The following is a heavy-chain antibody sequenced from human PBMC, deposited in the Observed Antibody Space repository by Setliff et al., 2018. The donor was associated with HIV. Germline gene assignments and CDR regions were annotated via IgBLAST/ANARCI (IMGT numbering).Heavy chain of an antibody. V-gene: IGHV1-18*01. CDR2: ISAYNGNT. J-gene: IGHJ3*02. CDR3: ARGYYNFWSGYYDSRFPNPIDAFDI. Sequence: ASVKVSCKASGYTFSSYGISWVRQAPGQGVEWMGWISAYNGNTNYAQKLQGRVTMTTDTPTSTAYMELRSLRSDDTAVYYCARGYYNFWSGYYDSRFPNPIDAFDIWGQGTMVTVSS. CDR1: GYTFSSYG. D-gene: IGHD3-3*01.